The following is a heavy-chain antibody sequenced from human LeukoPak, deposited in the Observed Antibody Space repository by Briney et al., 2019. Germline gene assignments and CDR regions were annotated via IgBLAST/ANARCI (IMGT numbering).Heavy chain of an antibody. CDR1: GFTYSSYS. J-gene: IGHJ4*02. V-gene: IGHV3-48*04. Sequence: GGSLRLSCAASGFTYSSYSMSWVRQAPGKGLEWVSFISRDGGTIDYADSAKGRFTISRDNAKNSLYLQMSRLRGEDTAVYYCARKAITVTTFDYWGQGTLVTVSS. D-gene: IGHD4-17*01. CDR3: ARKAITVTTFDY. CDR2: ISRDGGTI.